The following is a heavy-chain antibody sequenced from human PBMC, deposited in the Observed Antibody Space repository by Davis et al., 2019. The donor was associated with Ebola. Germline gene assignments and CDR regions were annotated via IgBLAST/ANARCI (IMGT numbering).Heavy chain of an antibody. CDR3: ARDTIFGVVITPGTFDY. V-gene: IGHV3-48*04. D-gene: IGHD3-3*01. CDR1: GFTFSSYS. CDR2: ISSSGSTI. J-gene: IGHJ4*02. Sequence: GGSLRLSCAASGFTFSSYSMNWVRQAPGKGLEWVSYISSSGSTIYYADSVKGRFTISRDNAKNSLYLQMNSLRAEDTAVYYCARDTIFGVVITPGTFDYWGQGTLVTVSS.